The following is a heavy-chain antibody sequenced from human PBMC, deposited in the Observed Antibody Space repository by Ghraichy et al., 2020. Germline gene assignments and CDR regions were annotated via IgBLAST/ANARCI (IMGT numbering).Heavy chain of an antibody. J-gene: IGHJ5*02. CDR3: ARDASITIFGVGFNWFDP. CDR1: GFTFSSYW. V-gene: IGHV3-7*01. CDR2: IKQDGSEK. Sequence: LSLTCAASGFTFSSYWMSWVRQAPGKGLEWVANIKQDGSEKYYVDSVKGRFTISRDNAKNSLYLQMNSLRAEDTAVYYCARDASITIFGVGFNWFDPWGQGTLVTVSS. D-gene: IGHD3-3*01.